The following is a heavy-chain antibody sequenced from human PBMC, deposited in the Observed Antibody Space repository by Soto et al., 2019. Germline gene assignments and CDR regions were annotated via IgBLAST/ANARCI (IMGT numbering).Heavy chain of an antibody. J-gene: IGHJ4*02. CDR1: GTSVRSGTYY. Sequence: QVQLQESGPGQLKPSETLSLTCSVSGTSVRSGTYYWTWIRQRPGKGLEWIGYMYYGGRTNYNPSPKSRLTMSIDESKNQFSLRLHSVTAADTAMYYCAGDRIGPGATFDLWGKGNLVAVSS. CDR3: AGDRIGPGATFDL. V-gene: IGHV4-61*01. D-gene: IGHD1-26*01. CDR2: MYYGGRT.